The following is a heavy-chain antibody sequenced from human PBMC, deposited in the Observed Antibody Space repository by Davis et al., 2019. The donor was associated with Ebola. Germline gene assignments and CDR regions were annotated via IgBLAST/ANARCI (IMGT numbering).Heavy chain of an antibody. Sequence: PGGSLRLSCAASGFTSNSYALEWVRQAPGKGLEWVSSISGTGGSTYYANSVKGRFTVSRDNSKNTLYLQMNSLRVEDTAVYYCAKVGGSYPDFDYWGQGTLVTVSS. CDR1: GFTSNSYA. CDR3: AKVGGSYPDFDY. D-gene: IGHD1-26*01. V-gene: IGHV3-23*01. J-gene: IGHJ4*02. CDR2: ISGTGGST.